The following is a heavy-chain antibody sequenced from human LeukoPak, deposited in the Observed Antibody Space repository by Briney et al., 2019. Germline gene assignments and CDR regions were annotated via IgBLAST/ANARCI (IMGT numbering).Heavy chain of an antibody. CDR3: ARVSAAGPNNWFDP. CDR1: GGTFSSYA. J-gene: IGHJ5*02. CDR2: IIPILGIA. Sequence: SVKVSCKASGGTFSSYAISWVRQAPGQGLEWMGRIIPILGIANSAQKFQGRVTITADKSTSTAYMELSSLRSEDTAVYYCARVSAAGPNNWFDPWGQGTLVTVSS. D-gene: IGHD6-13*01. V-gene: IGHV1-69*04.